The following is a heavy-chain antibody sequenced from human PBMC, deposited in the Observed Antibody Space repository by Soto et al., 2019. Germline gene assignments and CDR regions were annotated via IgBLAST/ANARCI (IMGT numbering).Heavy chain of an antibody. CDR1: GGSISSGGYY. D-gene: IGHD3-22*01. J-gene: IGHJ5*02. CDR2: IYYSGST. V-gene: IGHV4-31*03. Sequence: QVQLQESGPGLVKPSQTLSLTCTVSGGSISSGGYYWSWIRQHPGKGLEWIGYIYYSGSTYYNPSLKSRGTILVGTSKNQFSPKLRSVTSADTAVYYCATYDSSDYYSGSPIGWFDPWGQGTLVTVSS. CDR3: ATYDSSDYYSGSPIGWFDP.